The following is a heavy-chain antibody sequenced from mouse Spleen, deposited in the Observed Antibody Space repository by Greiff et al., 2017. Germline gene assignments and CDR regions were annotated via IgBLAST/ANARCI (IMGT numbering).Heavy chain of an antibody. D-gene: IGHD1-1*01. CDR2: IYPSDSET. Sequence: QVQLQQPGAELVKPGASVKMSCKASGYTFTSYWMDWVKQRPRQGLEWIGNIYPSDSETHYNQKFKDKATLTVDKSSSTAYMQLSSLTSEDSAVYYCARTHYYDGSYRFAYWGQGTLVTVSA. V-gene: IGHV1-61*01. CDR3: ARTHYYDGSYRFAY. J-gene: IGHJ3*01. CDR1: GYTFTSYW.